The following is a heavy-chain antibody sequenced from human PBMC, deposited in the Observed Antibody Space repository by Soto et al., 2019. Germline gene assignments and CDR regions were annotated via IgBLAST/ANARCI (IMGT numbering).Heavy chain of an antibody. J-gene: IGHJ6*02. CDR2: IIPIFGTA. CDR3: AREWYNWNSHGMDV. V-gene: IGHV1-69*13. CDR1: EGTCSSYA. D-gene: IGHD1-7*01. Sequence: EASVKVSCKPAEGTCSSYAISWVRQAPGQGLEWMGGIIPIFGTANYAQKFQGRVTITADESTSTAYMEPSSLRSEDTAVYYCAREWYNWNSHGMDVWGQGTTVTVSS.